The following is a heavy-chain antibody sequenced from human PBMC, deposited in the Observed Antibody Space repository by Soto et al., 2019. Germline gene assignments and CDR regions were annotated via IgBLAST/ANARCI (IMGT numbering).Heavy chain of an antibody. Sequence: GGSLRLSCAASGFTVSSNYMSWVRQAPGKGLEWVSVIYSGGSTYYADSVKGRFTISRDNSKNTLYLQMNSLRAEDTAVYYCARENNYDFWSGSNWFDPRGPVTLVTVSS. J-gene: IGHJ5*02. D-gene: IGHD3-3*01. CDR3: ARENNYDFWSGSNWFDP. CDR1: GFTVSSNY. V-gene: IGHV3-53*01. CDR2: IYSGGST.